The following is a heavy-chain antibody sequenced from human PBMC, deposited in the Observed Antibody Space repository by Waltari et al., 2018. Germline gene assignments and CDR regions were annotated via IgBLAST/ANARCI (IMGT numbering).Heavy chain of an antibody. Sequence: EVQLVEFGGGLVKPGGPVRLSWAASRFSISDYNMNWFRQAQGQGLEWVSSISSSGNYIHYADSVKGRFTISRDNAKNSLYLQMNSLRAEDTAVYYCATGGWGFFFDYWGQGTLVTVSS. CDR1: RFSISDYN. V-gene: IGHV3-21*01. J-gene: IGHJ4*02. D-gene: IGHD7-27*01. CDR2: ISSSGNYI. CDR3: ATGGWGFFFDY.